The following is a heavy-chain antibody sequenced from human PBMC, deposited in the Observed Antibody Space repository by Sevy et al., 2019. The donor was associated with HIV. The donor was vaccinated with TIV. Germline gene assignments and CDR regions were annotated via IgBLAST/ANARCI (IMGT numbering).Heavy chain of an antibody. V-gene: IGHV1-69*13. D-gene: IGHD2-2*01. CDR1: GGTFSSYA. J-gene: IGHJ5*02. CDR3: AREITKDIVVVPAFDP. Sequence: ASVKVSCKASGGTFSSYAISWVRQAPGQGLEWMGGIIPIFGTANYAQKFQGRVTITADESTSTAYMEPSSLRSEDTAVYDCAREITKDIVVVPAFDPWGQGTLVTVSS. CDR2: IIPIFGTA.